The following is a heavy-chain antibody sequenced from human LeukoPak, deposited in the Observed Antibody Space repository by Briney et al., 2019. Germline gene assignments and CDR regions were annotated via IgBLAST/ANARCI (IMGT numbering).Heavy chain of an antibody. J-gene: IGHJ6*03. CDR2: IITIIGTA. D-gene: IGHD6-13*01. V-gene: IGHV1-69*06. Sequence: SVKLSCTASGSTFSSYAISWVRQAPGQGLEWMGGIITIIGTANYAQKFQGRVTITAHKSTSTAYMELSSQRSEDTAVYYCARGLSRAAAGHYYYMDVWGKGTTVTISS. CDR3: ARGLSRAAAGHYYYMDV. CDR1: GSTFSSYA.